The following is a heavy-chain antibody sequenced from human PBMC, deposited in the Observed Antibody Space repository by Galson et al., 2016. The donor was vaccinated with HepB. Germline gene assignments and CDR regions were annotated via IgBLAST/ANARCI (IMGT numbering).Heavy chain of an antibody. CDR2: ISYSGST. CDR1: GDSISSTSYY. V-gene: IGHV4-39*01. Sequence: ETLSLTCTVSGDSISSTSYYWGWIRQPPGKGLEWIGSISYSGSTYYNPSLKSRVTISANTSTKQFSLKLSSVTAADTAVYYCARRYNWNDTLFDYWGQGTLVNVSP. CDR3: ARRYNWNDTLFDY. J-gene: IGHJ4*02. D-gene: IGHD1-1*01.